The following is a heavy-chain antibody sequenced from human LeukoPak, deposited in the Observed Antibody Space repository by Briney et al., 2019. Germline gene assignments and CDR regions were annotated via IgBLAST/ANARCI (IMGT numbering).Heavy chain of an antibody. Sequence: ASVKVSCKVSGYTLTELSMHWVRQAPGKGLEWMGGFDPEDGETSYAQKFQGRVTMTEDTSTDTAYMELSSLRSEDTAVYYCATVVAAAGIFDYWGQGTLVTVSS. CDR2: FDPEDGET. V-gene: IGHV1-24*01. CDR3: ATVVAAAGIFDY. J-gene: IGHJ4*01. CDR1: GYTLTELS. D-gene: IGHD6-13*01.